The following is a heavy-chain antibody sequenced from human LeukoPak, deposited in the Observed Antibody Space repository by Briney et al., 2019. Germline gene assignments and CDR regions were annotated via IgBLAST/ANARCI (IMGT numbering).Heavy chain of an antibody. CDR3: ARDGCSSTSCQDYGMDV. J-gene: IGHJ6*02. Sequence: SETLSLTCAVYGGSFSGYYWSWIRQPPGKGLEWIGEINHSGSTNYNPSLKSRVTISVDTSKNQFSLKLSSVTAADMAVYYCARDGCSSTSCQDYGMDVWGQGTTVTVSS. CDR1: GGSFSGYY. V-gene: IGHV4-34*01. D-gene: IGHD2-2*01. CDR2: INHSGST.